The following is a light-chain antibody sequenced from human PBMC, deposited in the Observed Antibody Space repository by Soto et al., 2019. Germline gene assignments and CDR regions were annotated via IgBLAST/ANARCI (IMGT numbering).Light chain of an antibody. Sequence: IQMTKPPPSVSASVGGRATITCKSSKGISNWLAWYQQKPGKGRKPLIYAASGLQRGVPSRFSGSGFGTDFSLTISSVQPEDFATYYCQQANSFPLTFGGGTKVDIK. CDR1: KGISNW. V-gene: IGKV1-12*01. J-gene: IGKJ4*01. CDR2: AAS. CDR3: QQANSFPLT.